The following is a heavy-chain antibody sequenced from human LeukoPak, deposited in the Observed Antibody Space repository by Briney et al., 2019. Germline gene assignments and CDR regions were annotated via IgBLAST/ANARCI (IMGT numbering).Heavy chain of an antibody. Sequence: PRASVKVSCKASGGTFSSYAISWVRQAPGQGLEWMGRIIPILGIANYAQKFQGRVTITADKSTSTAYMELSSLRAEDTAVYYCASRLVGQQLVPDYVGMDVWGQGTTVTVSS. D-gene: IGHD6-6*01. CDR2: IIPILGIA. CDR3: ASRLVGQQLVPDYVGMDV. CDR1: GGTFSSYA. J-gene: IGHJ6*02. V-gene: IGHV1-69*04.